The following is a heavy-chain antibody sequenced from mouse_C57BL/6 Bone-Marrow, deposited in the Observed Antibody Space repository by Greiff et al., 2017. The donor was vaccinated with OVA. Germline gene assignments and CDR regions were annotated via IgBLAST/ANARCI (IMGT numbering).Heavy chain of an antibody. CDR3: ARYSNCVAWFAY. J-gene: IGHJ3*01. D-gene: IGHD2-5*01. Sequence: VQLQQPGAELVKPGASVKMSCKASGYTFTSYWITWVKQRPGQGLEWIGDIYPGSGSTNYNEKFKSKATLTVDTSSRTAYMQLSSLTSEDSAVYYCARYSNCVAWFAYWGQGTLVTVSA. CDR2: IYPGSGST. V-gene: IGHV1-55*01. CDR1: GYTFTSYW.